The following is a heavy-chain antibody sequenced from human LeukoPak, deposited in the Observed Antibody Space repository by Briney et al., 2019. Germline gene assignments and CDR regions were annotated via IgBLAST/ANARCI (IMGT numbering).Heavy chain of an antibody. Sequence: SETLSLTCTVSGGSISNYYWSWIRQPAGKGLEWLGRIYTSGSTNYNPSLKSRVTISVDTSKNQFSLKLSSVTAADTAVYYCARGQEQQLFYFDYWGQGTLVTVSS. J-gene: IGHJ4*02. CDR3: ARGQEQQLFYFDY. D-gene: IGHD6-13*01. CDR1: GGSISNYY. CDR2: IYTSGST. V-gene: IGHV4-4*07.